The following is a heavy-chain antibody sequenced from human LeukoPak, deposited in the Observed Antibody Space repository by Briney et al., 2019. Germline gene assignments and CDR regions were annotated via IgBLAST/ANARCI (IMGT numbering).Heavy chain of an antibody. CDR2: ISGSGGST. D-gene: IGHD3-22*01. V-gene: IGHV3-23*01. CDR1: GFTFSSYA. CDR3: AKEDYDSSGYYFDY. J-gene: IGHJ4*02. Sequence: PGGSLRLSCAASGFTFSSYAVSWVRQAPGRGLEWVSAISGSGGSTYYADSVKGRFTISRDDSKNTLYLQMNSLRAEDTAVYYCAKEDYDSSGYYFDYWGQGTLVTVSS.